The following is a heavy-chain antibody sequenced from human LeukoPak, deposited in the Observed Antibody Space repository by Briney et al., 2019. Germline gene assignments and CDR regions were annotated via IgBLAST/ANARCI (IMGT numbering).Heavy chain of an antibody. CDR1: GGSISSYY. CDR2: IYYSGST. J-gene: IGHJ6*03. CDR3: ALIAAAPGYMDV. Sequence: SETLSLTCTVSGGSISSYYWSWIRQPPGKGPEWIGYIYYSGSTNYNPSLKSRVTISVDTSKNQFSLKLSSVTAADTAVYYCALIAAAPGYMDVWGKGTTVTVSS. D-gene: IGHD6-13*01. V-gene: IGHV4-59*01.